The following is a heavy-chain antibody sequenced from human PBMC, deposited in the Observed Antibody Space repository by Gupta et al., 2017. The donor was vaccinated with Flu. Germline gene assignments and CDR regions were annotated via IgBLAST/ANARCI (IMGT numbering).Heavy chain of an antibody. D-gene: IGHD2-2*01. CDR3: ARGDIVVVPAATLPLDY. CDR2: INGDGSST. CDR1: GLPFSSYW. J-gene: IGHJ4*02. Sequence: EVQLVESGGGLVQPGGSLRLSCAASGLPFSSYWMHGVRQAPGKGLVWVSRINGDGSSTSYADSVKGRFTISRDNAKNTLYLQMNSLRAEDTAVYYCARGDIVVVPAATLPLDYWGQGTLVTVSS. V-gene: IGHV3-74*01.